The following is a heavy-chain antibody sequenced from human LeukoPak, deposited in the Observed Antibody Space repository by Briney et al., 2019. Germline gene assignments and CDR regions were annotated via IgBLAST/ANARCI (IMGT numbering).Heavy chain of an antibody. CDR3: ARDQRCSRYDGGCDQWYFDL. Sequence: PSETLSLTCTFSGGSISGYYWSWLRQPPGKGLEWIGYIYHTGFTDYNPFLRSRLTISIDTSRNQFSLKLTSATAADTAVYYCARDQRCSRYDGGCDQWYFDLWGRGTLVTVSS. J-gene: IGHJ2*01. D-gene: IGHD5-12*01. CDR1: GGSISGYY. CDR2: IYHTGFT. V-gene: IGHV4-59*01.